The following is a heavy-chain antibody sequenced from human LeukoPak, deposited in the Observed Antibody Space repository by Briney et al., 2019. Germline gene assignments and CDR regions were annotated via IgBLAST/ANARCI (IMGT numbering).Heavy chain of an antibody. V-gene: IGHV1-2*02. CDR1: GYSFTGYY. D-gene: IGHD1-1*01. Sequence: ASVRLSCAASGYSFTGYYVHWVRQAPGRGLEWMGCISHNSGGSNSAQKFQGRVTMTRDTSNSTAYMELSRLRSEDTAVYYCARPRTGNAFDIRGQGTMVTVSS. J-gene: IGHJ3*02. CDR3: ARPRTGNAFDI. CDR2: ISHNSGGS.